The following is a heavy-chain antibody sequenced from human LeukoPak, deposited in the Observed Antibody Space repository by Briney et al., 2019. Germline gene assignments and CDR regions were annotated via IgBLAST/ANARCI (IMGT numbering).Heavy chain of an antibody. D-gene: IGHD2-15*01. Sequence: ASVKVSCKASGYTFTSYGISWVRQAPGQGLEWMGWISAYNGNTNYVQKLQGRVTMTTDTSTSTAYMELRSLRSDDTAVYYCASSNLGYCSGGSCYVDYWGQGTLVTVSS. CDR3: ASSNLGYCSGGSCYVDY. CDR2: ISAYNGNT. CDR1: GYTFTSYG. J-gene: IGHJ4*02. V-gene: IGHV1-18*01.